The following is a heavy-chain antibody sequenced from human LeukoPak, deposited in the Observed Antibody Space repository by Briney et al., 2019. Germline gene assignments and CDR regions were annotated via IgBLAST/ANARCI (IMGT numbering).Heavy chain of an antibody. CDR3: AKAPQSGSYYIYYGMDV. J-gene: IGHJ6*02. D-gene: IGHD3-10*01. CDR2: ISGSGGSK. CDR1: GFTFSSYA. Sequence: GGSLRLSCAASGFTFSSYAMSWVRQAPGKGLEWVSAISGSGGSKYYADSVKGRFTISRDNSKNTLYLQMNSLRAEDTAVYYCAKAPQSGSYYIYYGMDVWGQGTTVTVSS. V-gene: IGHV3-23*01.